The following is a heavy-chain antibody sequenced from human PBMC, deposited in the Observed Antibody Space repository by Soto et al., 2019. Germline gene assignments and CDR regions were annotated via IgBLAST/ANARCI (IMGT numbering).Heavy chain of an antibody. CDR3: ARSAGYYDSSGVYAFDI. Sequence: SLTCTVADGSVRGGGCYWSRKRQPPGKGLDWIGYIYSMGSTNYNPSRKSRVTISVDTSKNQFSLKLSSVTAADTAVYYCARSAGYYDSSGVYAFDIWGQGTMVT. CDR1: DGSVRGGGCY. V-gene: IGHV4-61*08. D-gene: IGHD3-22*01. J-gene: IGHJ3*02. CDR2: IYSMGST.